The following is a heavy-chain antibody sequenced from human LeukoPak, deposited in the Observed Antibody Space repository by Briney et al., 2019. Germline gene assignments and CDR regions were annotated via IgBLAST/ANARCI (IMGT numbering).Heavy chain of an antibody. CDR3: ARALLGANDAFGI. J-gene: IGHJ3*02. CDR2: IYCTGST. D-gene: IGHD3-16*01. CDR1: GGSITTHS. V-gene: IGHV4-59*11. Sequence: SETLSLTCTVSGGSITTHSWSWIRQPPGKGLEWFGCIYCTGSTKYNPSLKSRVTISVDTSKNQFSLKLNSVTAADTAVYYCARALLGANDAFGIWGQGTMVTVSS.